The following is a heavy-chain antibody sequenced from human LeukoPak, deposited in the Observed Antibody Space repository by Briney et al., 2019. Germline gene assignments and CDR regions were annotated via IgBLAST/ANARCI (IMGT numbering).Heavy chain of an antibody. J-gene: IGHJ3*02. Sequence: GGSLRLSCAASGFTFSSYWMTWVRQAPGKGLAWVANIKQDGSAKYYMDSVKGRFTVSRHNAKNSLYLQMNSLGVEDTAVYYCARVNPLMAPGAVDIWGQGTKVAVSS. D-gene: IGHD2-8*01. V-gene: IGHV3-7*01. CDR1: GFTFSSYW. CDR2: IKQDGSAK. CDR3: ARVNPLMAPGAVDI.